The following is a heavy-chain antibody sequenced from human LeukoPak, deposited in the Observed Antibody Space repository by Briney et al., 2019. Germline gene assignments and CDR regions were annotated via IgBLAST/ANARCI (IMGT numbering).Heavy chain of an antibody. D-gene: IGHD1-7*01. CDR1: GESFNRYY. J-gene: IGHJ4*03. Sequence: PSETLSLTCAVYGESFNRYYWSWIRQSPGKGLEWIAEIDHRGDTNYNPSVKGRVIISIDTSKNQFSLKVKSVTATGTAVYYCARGPTISGTGYFDYWGQGTLVTVSS. CDR3: ARGPTISGTGYFDY. CDR2: IDHRGDT. V-gene: IGHV4-34*01.